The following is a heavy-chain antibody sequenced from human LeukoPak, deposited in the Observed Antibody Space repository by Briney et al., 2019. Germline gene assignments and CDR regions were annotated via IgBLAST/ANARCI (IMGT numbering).Heavy chain of an antibody. CDR3: ARMDNSGDAFDI. V-gene: IGHV4-4*02. D-gene: IGHD2-2*03. CDR1: GGSISSTNW. J-gene: IGHJ3*02. CDR2: IYHSGTT. Sequence: SETLSLTCAVSGGSISSTNWWGWVRQPPGKGLEWIGEIYHSGTTNYTPSLKSPVTMSVDKSNNHFSLRLTSVTAADTAIYYCARMDNSGDAFDIWGQGTMVTVSS.